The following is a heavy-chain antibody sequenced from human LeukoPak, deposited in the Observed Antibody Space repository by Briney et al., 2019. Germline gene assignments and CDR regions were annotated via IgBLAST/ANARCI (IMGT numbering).Heavy chain of an antibody. CDR2: IIPIFGIA. V-gene: IGHV1-69*13. D-gene: IGHD1-26*01. CDR3: ARGPPYSGSYYYFDY. Sequence: SVKVSCKASGYTFTSYGISWVRQAPGQGLEWMGGIIPIFGIANYAQKFQGRVTITADESTSTAYMELSSLRSEDTAVYYCARGPPYSGSYYYFDYWGQGTLVTVSS. CDR1: GYTFTSYG. J-gene: IGHJ4*02.